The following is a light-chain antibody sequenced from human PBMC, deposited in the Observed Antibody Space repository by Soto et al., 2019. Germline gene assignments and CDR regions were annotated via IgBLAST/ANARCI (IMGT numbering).Light chain of an antibody. CDR2: EVN. V-gene: IGLV2-8*01. CDR3: SSYGGSNNLV. J-gene: IGLJ3*02. Sequence: QSALTQTPSASGSPGQSVTISCTGTSRDVGGYDYVSWYQQHPGKAPKLMIYEVNKRPSGVPDRFSGSKSGNTASLTVSGLQAEDEADYYCSSYGGSNNLVFGGGTKLTVL. CDR1: SRDVGGYDY.